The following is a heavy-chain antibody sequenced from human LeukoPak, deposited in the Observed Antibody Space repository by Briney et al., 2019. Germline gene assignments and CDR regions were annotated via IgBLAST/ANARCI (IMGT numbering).Heavy chain of an antibody. V-gene: IGHV4-34*01. D-gene: IGHD2-8*01. CDR3: ARVRTIGAVVNYYYYYMAV. CDR2: INHSGST. CDR1: CDSIRNHY. J-gene: IGHJ6*03. Sequence: PSETLSLTCTFSCDSIRNHYWSWIRQPPGKGLEWIVEINHSGSTNYNPSLKSRVTISVDTSKNQFSLKLSSVTAADTDVYYCARVRTIGAVVNYYYYYMAVWGKGTTVTVSS.